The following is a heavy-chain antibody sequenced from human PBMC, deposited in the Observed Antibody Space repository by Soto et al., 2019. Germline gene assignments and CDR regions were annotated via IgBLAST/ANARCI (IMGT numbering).Heavy chain of an antibody. Sequence: SVKVSCKASGGTFSSYTISWVRQAPGQGLEWMGRIIPILGIANYAQKFQGRVTITADKSTSTAYMELSSLRSEDTAVYYCARGVFYSSGWYPNDYYYYYGMDVWG. CDR1: GGTFSSYT. J-gene: IGHJ6*02. V-gene: IGHV1-69*02. CDR3: ARGVFYSSGWYPNDYYYYYGMDV. D-gene: IGHD6-19*01. CDR2: IIPILGIA.